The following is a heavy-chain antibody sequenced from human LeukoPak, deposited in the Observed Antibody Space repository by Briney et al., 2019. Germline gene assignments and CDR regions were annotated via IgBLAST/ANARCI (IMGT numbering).Heavy chain of an antibody. CDR3: ARVGIAAALGDWFDP. J-gene: IGHJ5*02. Sequence: PSETLSLTCSVSGGSISSYYWSWIRQPPGKGLEWIGYIYHSGSTYYNPSLKSRVTISVDRSKNQFSLKLSSVTAADTAVYYCARVGIAAALGDWFDPWGQGTLVTVSS. D-gene: IGHD6-13*01. CDR2: IYHSGST. CDR1: GGSISSYY. V-gene: IGHV4-59*12.